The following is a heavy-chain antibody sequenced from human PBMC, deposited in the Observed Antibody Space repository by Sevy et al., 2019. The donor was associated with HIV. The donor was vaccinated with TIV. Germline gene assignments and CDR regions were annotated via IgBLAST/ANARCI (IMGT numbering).Heavy chain of an antibody. D-gene: IGHD3-3*01. Sequence: LSLTCTVSGGSISSGCYYWTWIRQHPGKGLEWIGYIYYSGTTYYNPSLKSRVAISVDTSKNQFSLKLSSVTAADTAVYYCARWHDFWSGYYTGYYYGMDVWGQGTTVTVSS. CDR2: IYYSGTT. CDR3: ARWHDFWSGYYTGYYYGMDV. CDR1: GGSISSGCYY. J-gene: IGHJ6*02. V-gene: IGHV4-31*03.